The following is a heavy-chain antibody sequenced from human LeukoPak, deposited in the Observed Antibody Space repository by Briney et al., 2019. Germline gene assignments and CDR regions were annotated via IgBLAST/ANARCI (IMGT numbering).Heavy chain of an antibody. V-gene: IGHV3-48*01. CDR3: ARDWRGYSYGYDY. D-gene: IGHD5-18*01. Sequence: GGSLRLSCAASEFAFSTYNMNWVRQAPGKGLEWVSYISTGSSTTYYADSVKGRFTISRDNSKNTLYLQMNSLRAEDTAVYYCARDWRGYSYGYDYWGQGTLVTVSS. J-gene: IGHJ4*02. CDR2: ISTGSSTT. CDR1: EFAFSTYN.